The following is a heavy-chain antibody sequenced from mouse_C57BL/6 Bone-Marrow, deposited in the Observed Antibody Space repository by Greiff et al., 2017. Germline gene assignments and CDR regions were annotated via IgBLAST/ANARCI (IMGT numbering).Heavy chain of an antibody. Sequence: EVQLQQSGAELVRPGASVKLSCTASGFNIKDDYMHWVKQRPEQGLEWIGWIDPENGDTEYASKFQGKATIPADTSSNTAYLQLSSLTSGDTAVYYCTTSGAMDYWGQGTSVTVAS. V-gene: IGHV14-4*01. J-gene: IGHJ4*01. CDR2: IDPENGDT. CDR1: GFNIKDDY. D-gene: IGHD3-1*01. CDR3: TTSGAMDY.